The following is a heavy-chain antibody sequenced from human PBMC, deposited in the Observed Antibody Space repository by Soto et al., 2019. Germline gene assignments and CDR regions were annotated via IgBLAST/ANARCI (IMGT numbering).Heavy chain of an antibody. Sequence: GGSLRLSCAASGFTFSSYCMIWVRQAPGKGLEWVSNIKQDGSEKYYVDSVKGRFAISRDNAKNSLYLQMNSLRAEDTAVYYCVRDLLSYDFWRGYQYYFAYWGQGTLVTVCS. D-gene: IGHD3-3*01. J-gene: IGHJ4*02. CDR2: IKQDGSEK. V-gene: IGHV3-7*01. CDR3: VRDLLSYDFWRGYQYYFAY. CDR1: GFTFSSYC.